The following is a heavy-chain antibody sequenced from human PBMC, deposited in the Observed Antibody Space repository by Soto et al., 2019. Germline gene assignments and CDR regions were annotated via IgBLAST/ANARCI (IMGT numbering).Heavy chain of an antibody. CDR2: INHSGST. D-gene: IGHD6-6*01. V-gene: IGHV4-34*01. CDR1: CGSFSSYY. J-gene: IGHJ4*02. CDR3: ARTSRFDC. Sequence: QVQLQQWGAGLLKPSETLSLTCAVYCGSFSSYYWSWIRQPPGKGLEWIGEINHSGSTNYNPSLKSRVTMSVDTSKNQFSLKLSSVTAADTAVYYCARTSRFDCWGQRTLVTVSS.